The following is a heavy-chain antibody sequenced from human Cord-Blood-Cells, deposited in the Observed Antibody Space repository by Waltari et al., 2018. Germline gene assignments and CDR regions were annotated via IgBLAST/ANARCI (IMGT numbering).Heavy chain of an antibody. V-gene: IGHV2-5*02. CDR1: GFSPSTSGVG. J-gene: IGHJ4*02. CDR3: AHTVGIAAAGTPFDY. CDR2: IYWDDDK. D-gene: IGHD6-13*01. Sequence: QITLKESGPTLVKPTQTLTLTCTFSGFSPSTSGVGVGWIRQPPGKALEWLALIYWDDDKRYSPSLKSRLTITKDTSKNQVVLTMTNMDPVDTATYYCAHTVGIAAAGTPFDYWGQGTLVTVSS.